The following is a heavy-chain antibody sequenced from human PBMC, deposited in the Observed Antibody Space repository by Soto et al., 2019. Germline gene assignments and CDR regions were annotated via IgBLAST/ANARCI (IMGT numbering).Heavy chain of an antibody. CDR3: ERHPYMTSWYYFAY. CDR2: IDPSDSFP. CDR1: GYNFITHW. V-gene: IGHV5-10-1*03. Sequence: EVQLVQSGGEVKEPGESLRISCKASGYNFITHWVSWVRQKPGQGLEWVGRIDPSDSFPKYSPSLQGQVSISVDKSISTVYLQLRSLKASDTAIYYCERHPYMTSWYYFAYWGQGTLITVSS. D-gene: IGHD2-2*01. J-gene: IGHJ4*02.